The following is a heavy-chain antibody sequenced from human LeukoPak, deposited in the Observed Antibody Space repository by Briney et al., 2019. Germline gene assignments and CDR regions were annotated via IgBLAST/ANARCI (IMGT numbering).Heavy chain of an antibody. V-gene: IGHV3-7*01. D-gene: IGHD3-22*01. CDR1: GFTFSNYG. J-gene: IGHJ1*01. CDR2: IKQDGSEK. Sequence: GGSLRLSCAASGFTFSNYGMSWVRQAPGKGLEWVAGIKQDGSEKFYVDSVKGRFTISRDNAKNSLYLQMNSLRAEDTAVYYCARAQYYDSSGYYYEDYFQHWGQGTLVTVSS. CDR3: ARAQYYDSSGYYYEDYFQH.